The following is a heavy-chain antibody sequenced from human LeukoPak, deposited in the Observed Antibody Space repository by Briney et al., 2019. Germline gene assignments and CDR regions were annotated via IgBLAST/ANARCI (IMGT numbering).Heavy chain of an antibody. J-gene: IGHJ4*02. CDR1: GGSISSGGYY. CDR2: IYHSGST. CDR3: ARVLDGYSYGRRNYYFDY. V-gene: IGHV4-30-2*01. Sequence: SQTLSLTCTVSGGSISSGGYYWSWIRQPPGKGLEWIGYIYHSGSTNYNPSLKSRVTISVDKSKNQFSLKLSSVTAADTAVYYCARVLDGYSYGRRNYYFDYWGQGTLVTVSS. D-gene: IGHD5-18*01.